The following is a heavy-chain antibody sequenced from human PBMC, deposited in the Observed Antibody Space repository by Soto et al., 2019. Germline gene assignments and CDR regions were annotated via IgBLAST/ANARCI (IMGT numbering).Heavy chain of an antibody. V-gene: IGHV2-5*02. CDR1: GFSLSTSGVG. CDR2: IYWDDDK. D-gene: IGHD1-1*01. Sequence: SGPTLVNPIQTLTLTCTISGFSLSTSGVGVGWIRQPPGKALEWLALIYWDDDKRYSPSLKSRLTITKDTSKNQVVLTMTNMDPVDTATYCCAHRDVPNWNFDYWGQGTLVTVS. CDR3: AHRDVPNWNFDY. J-gene: IGHJ4*01.